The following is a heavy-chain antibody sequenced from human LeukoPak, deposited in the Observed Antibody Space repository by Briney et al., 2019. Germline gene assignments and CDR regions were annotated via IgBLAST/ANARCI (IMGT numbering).Heavy chain of an antibody. J-gene: IGHJ6*03. CDR1: GFTFSSYS. V-gene: IGHV3-30*03. Sequence: PGGSLRLSCAASGFTFSSYSMNWVRQAPGKGLEWVTTISYDGINTYFADSVKGRFTISRVNSKNTLYLQMNSLRAEDTAVYYCARDIRQLVYYYYMDVWGKGTTVTVSS. CDR3: ARDIRQLVYYYYMDV. D-gene: IGHD6-13*01. CDR2: ISYDGINT.